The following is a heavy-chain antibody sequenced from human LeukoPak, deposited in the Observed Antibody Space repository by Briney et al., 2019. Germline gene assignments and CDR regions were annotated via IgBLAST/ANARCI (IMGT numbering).Heavy chain of an antibody. V-gene: IGHV1-18*01. D-gene: IGHD6-19*01. CDR3: ARDEGDSRGWYLDYYSYMDV. CDR2: ISAYNGNT. Sequence: WASVKVSCKASGYTFTNYGISWVRQAPGQGLEWMGWISAYNGNTNYAQKLQGRVTMTTDTSTSTAYMELRSLRSDDTAVYYCARDEGDSRGWYLDYYSYMDVWGKGTTVTVSS. CDR1: GYTFTNYG. J-gene: IGHJ6*03.